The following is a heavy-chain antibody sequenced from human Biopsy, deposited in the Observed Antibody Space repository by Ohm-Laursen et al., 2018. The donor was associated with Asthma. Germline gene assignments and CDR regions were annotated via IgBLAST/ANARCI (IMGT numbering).Heavy chain of an antibody. CDR3: ARKAGSCISRTCYSLDF. V-gene: IGHV1-69*13. D-gene: IGHD2-2*01. CDR2: INTVFGTT. J-gene: IGHJ4*02. Sequence: ASVTVSCKSLGGTFNTYVIGWVRQAPGQGLEWMGGINTVFGTTTYPQKFQDRVTITADDSTSTVYMELSSLRSEDTAVYYCARKAGSCISRTCYSLDFWGQGTLVTVSS. CDR1: GGTFNTYV.